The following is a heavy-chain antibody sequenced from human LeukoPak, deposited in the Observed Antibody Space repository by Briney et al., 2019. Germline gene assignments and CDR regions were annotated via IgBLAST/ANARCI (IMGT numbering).Heavy chain of an antibody. V-gene: IGHV4-34*01. Sequence: SETLSLTCAVYGGSFSGYYWSWIRQPPGKGLEWIGEINHSGSTNYNPSLKSRATMSVDTSKNQFSLKVSSVTAADTAVYYSARVSQRYSSGWYIGYYYYYMDVWGKGTTVTISS. J-gene: IGHJ6*03. D-gene: IGHD6-19*01. CDR1: GGSFSGYY. CDR3: ARVSQRYSSGWYIGYYYYYMDV. CDR2: INHSGST.